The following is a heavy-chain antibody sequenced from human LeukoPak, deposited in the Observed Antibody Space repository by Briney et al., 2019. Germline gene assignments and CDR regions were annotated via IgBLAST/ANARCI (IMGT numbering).Heavy chain of an antibody. D-gene: IGHD1-14*01. V-gene: IGHV3-7*01. CDR3: ARDSFETDIDY. CDR2: IKEDGSEQ. CDR1: GFTFRTYW. J-gene: IGHJ4*02. Sequence: GGSLRLSCAVSGFTFRTYWMSWVRQAPGKGLKWVANIKEDGSEQYYVNSLKGRFTISRDNVKNSLYLQMNSLRVEDSAVYYCARDSFETDIDYWGQGTLVTVSS.